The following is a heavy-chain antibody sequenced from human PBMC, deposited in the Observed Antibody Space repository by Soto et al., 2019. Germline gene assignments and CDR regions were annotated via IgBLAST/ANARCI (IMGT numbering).Heavy chain of an antibody. CDR3: AKDNLGGRDLYPYSSGWYYFDY. Sequence: GGSLRLSCAASGFTFSSYAMSWVRQAPGKGLEWVSAISGSGGSTYYADSVKGRFTISRDNSKNTLYLQMNSLRAEDTAVYYCAKDNLGGRDLYPYSSGWYYFDYWGQGTLVTVSS. V-gene: IGHV3-23*01. CDR2: ISGSGGST. CDR1: GFTFSSYA. J-gene: IGHJ4*02. D-gene: IGHD6-19*01.